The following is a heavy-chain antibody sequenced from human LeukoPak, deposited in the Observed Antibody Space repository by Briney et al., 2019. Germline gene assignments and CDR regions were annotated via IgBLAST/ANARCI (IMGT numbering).Heavy chain of an antibody. Sequence: GGSLRLSCAASGFTFSSYSMSWVRQAPGKGLEWVSSISSSSSYIYYADSVKGRFTISGDNAKNSLYLQMNSLRAEDTAVYYCARAYYDSSGLDYWGQGTLVTVSS. CDR1: GFTFSSYS. J-gene: IGHJ4*02. CDR3: ARAYYDSSGLDY. V-gene: IGHV3-21*01. D-gene: IGHD3-22*01. CDR2: ISSSSSYI.